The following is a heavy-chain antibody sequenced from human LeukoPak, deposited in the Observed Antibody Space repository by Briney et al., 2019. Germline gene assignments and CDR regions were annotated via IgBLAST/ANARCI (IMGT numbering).Heavy chain of an antibody. CDR2: INPSGGST. J-gene: IGHJ4*02. CDR1: GYTFTSYY. D-gene: IGHD6-19*01. V-gene: IGHV1-46*01. CDR3: ARGDSGWQTETFAFIF. Sequence: ASVTVSCTASGYTFTSYYMHWVRQAPGQGLEWMGIINPSGGSTSYAQKFQGRVTITRDTSTSTVYMELSSLRSEDTAVYYCARGDSGWQTETFAFIFWGQGTLVTVSS.